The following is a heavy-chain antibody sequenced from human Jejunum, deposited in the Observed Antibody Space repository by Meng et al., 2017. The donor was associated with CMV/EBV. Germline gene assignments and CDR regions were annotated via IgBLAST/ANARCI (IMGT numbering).Heavy chain of an antibody. D-gene: IGHD6-19*01. V-gene: IGHV1-3*01. Sequence: SGYNIPFYAMHWVRQAPGQRLEWMAWINPGNGDTEYSQKFQDRLTITVDTSANTASMELSSLRSEDTAVYYCAREGFSSGWSHFDSWGQGTLVTVSS. CDR3: AREGFSSGWSHFDS. CDR2: INPGNGDT. J-gene: IGHJ4*02. CDR1: GYNIPFYA.